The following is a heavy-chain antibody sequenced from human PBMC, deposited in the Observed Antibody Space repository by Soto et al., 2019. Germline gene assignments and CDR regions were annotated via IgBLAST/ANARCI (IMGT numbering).Heavy chain of an antibody. CDR3: ARAPLIAARPGYFDY. CDR1: GFTFSSYG. CDR2: IWYDGSNK. V-gene: IGHV3-33*01. Sequence: PGESLKISCAASGFTFSSYGMHWVRQAPGKGLEWVAVIWYDGSNKYYADSVKGRFTISRDNSKNTLYLQMNSLRAEDTAVYYCARAPLIAARPGYFDYWGQGTLGTVSS. J-gene: IGHJ4*02. D-gene: IGHD6-6*01.